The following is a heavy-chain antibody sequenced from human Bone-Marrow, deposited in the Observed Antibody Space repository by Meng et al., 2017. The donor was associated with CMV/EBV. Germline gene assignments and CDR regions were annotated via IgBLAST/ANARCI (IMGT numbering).Heavy chain of an antibody. D-gene: IGHD3-22*01. CDR3: ARDASFYYDSSGYYFAY. CDR2: ISGYNGVT. V-gene: IGHV1-18*01. Sequence: DTFTKYGVSWVRLAHGQGLEWMGWISGYNGVTNYAQKFKGRVTMTIDASTSTAYLDLRSLTSADTAVYYCARDASFYYDSSGYYFAYWGQGSLVTVSS. CDR1: DTFTKYG. J-gene: IGHJ4*02.